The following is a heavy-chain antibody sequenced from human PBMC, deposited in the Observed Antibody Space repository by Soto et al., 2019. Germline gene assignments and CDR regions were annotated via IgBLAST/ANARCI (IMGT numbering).Heavy chain of an antibody. Sequence: PGGALRVSCAASGFTCSSYDMHWVRQAPGKGLEWVAVISYDGSNKYYADSVKGRFTISRDNSKNTLYLQMNSLRAEDTAVYYCAKDGNYVYYYGMEVWGQVTTVPVS. CDR1: GFTCSSYD. CDR2: ISYDGSNK. J-gene: IGHJ6*02. V-gene: IGHV3-30*18. D-gene: IGHD3-10*02. CDR3: AKDGNYVYYYGMEV.